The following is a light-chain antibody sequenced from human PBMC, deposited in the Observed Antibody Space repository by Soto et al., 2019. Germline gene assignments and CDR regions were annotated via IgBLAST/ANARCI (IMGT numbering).Light chain of an antibody. CDR2: EVI. V-gene: IGLV2-14*01. CDR3: CSYTSTYTLV. Sequence: QSALTQPASVSGSPGQSITISCTGNSSDIGTYNSVSWYQHHPGKAPKLLIFEVIDRPSGVSDRFSGSKSGNTASLTISGLQPEDEADYYCCSYTSTYTLVFGGGTQLTVL. J-gene: IGLJ3*02. CDR1: SSDIGTYNS.